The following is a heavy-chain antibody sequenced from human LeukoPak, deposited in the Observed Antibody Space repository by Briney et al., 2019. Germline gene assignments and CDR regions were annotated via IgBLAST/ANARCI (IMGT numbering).Heavy chain of an antibody. Sequence: GGSLRLSCAASGFTFSSYGMHWVRQAPGKGLEWVAVIWYDGSNKYYADSVKGRFTISRDNSKNTLYLQMNSLRAEDTAVYYCAKDRCSSTSCYPTYYYYYGMDVWGKGTTVTVSS. CDR3: AKDRCSSTSCYPTYYYYYGMDV. D-gene: IGHD2-2*01. V-gene: IGHV3-33*06. CDR1: GFTFSSYG. CDR2: IWYDGSNK. J-gene: IGHJ6*04.